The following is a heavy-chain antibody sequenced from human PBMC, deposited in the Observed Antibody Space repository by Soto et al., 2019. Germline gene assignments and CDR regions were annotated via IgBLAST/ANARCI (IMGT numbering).Heavy chain of an antibody. Sequence: ASVKVSCKASGYTFTGYYMHWVRQAPGQGLEWMGWINAGNGNTKYSQKFQGRVTITRDTSASTAYMELSSLRSEDTAVYYCARDCCGYDLLPHDYWGQGTLVTVSS. V-gene: IGHV1-3*01. J-gene: IGHJ4*02. CDR3: ARDCCGYDLLPHDY. CDR2: INAGNGNT. CDR1: GYTFTGYY. D-gene: IGHD5-12*01.